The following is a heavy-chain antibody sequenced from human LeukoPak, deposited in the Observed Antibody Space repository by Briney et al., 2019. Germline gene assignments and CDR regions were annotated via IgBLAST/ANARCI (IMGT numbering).Heavy chain of an antibody. CDR2: MYTGGSP. Sequence: TGGSMTLSSAAAGFTVSSKYMSWVRQAPGKGLEWVSFMYTGGSPYYADSAKAGFTISRNNSKTTLYRQMNSLRAEDTAVYYCAKDCSSTSCNPTPPDWGQGTLVTVCS. D-gene: IGHD2-2*01. CDR1: GFTVSSKY. CDR3: AKDCSSTSCNPTPPD. J-gene: IGHJ4*02. V-gene: IGHV3-66*01.